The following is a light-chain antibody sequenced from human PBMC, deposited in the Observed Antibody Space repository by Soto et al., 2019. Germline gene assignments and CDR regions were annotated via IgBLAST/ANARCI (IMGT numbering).Light chain of an antibody. Sequence: DIVMTQSPDSLAVALGETATINCKSSQSLLYSANKKNYLAWYQQKPGQPPKLLFYWASTRESGVPDRFNGGGSGPDFTLTISSLQAEDVAVYYCHQYYSLTPPWTFGQGTKVEV. V-gene: IGKV4-1*01. CDR3: HQYYSLTPPWT. CDR1: QSLLYSANKKNY. CDR2: WAS. J-gene: IGKJ1*01.